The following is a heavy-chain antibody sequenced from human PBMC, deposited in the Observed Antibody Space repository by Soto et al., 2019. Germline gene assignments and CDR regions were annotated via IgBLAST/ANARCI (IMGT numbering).Heavy chain of an antibody. CDR3: ARSRYYDTTGYYPFYYYYYGMDV. CDR1: GYSFTNYW. Sequence: GESLKISCKGSGYSFTNYWIGWLRQMSGKGLEWMGGTFPGKSETRYSPSVQGHVTISADRSISTVYLQWNSLKASDTALYYCARSRYYDTTGYYPFYYYYYGMDVWGQGTTVTV. CDR2: TFPGKSET. D-gene: IGHD3-22*01. J-gene: IGHJ6*02. V-gene: IGHV5-51*01.